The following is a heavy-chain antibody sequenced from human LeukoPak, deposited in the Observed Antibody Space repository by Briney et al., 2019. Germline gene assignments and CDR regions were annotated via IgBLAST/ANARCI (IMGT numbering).Heavy chain of an antibody. D-gene: IGHD1-7*01. Sequence: ASVTVSYTACGYTFTVYYMHWVRQAPGQGRAWMGWINPNSGGTNYAQQFQGRVTITRDPSISTAYMELNRLRSDDTALYYCARGGYNWNYFWFDPWGQGTLVTVSS. J-gene: IGHJ5*02. V-gene: IGHV1-2*02. CDR1: GYTFTVYY. CDR3: ARGGYNWNYFWFDP. CDR2: INPNSGGT.